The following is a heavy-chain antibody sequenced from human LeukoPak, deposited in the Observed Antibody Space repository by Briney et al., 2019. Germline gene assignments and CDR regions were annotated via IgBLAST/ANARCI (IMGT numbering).Heavy chain of an antibody. J-gene: IGHJ6*04. Sequence: PSQTLSLTCTVSGGSISSGSYYWSWIRQPAGKGLEWIGRIYTSGSTNYNPSLKSRVTISVDTSKNQLSLNLSSVTAADTAVYYCARDFTSGFKDVWGKGTTVTVSS. D-gene: IGHD2-2*01. CDR1: GGSISSGSYY. CDR3: ARDFTSGFKDV. CDR2: IYTSGST. V-gene: IGHV4-61*02.